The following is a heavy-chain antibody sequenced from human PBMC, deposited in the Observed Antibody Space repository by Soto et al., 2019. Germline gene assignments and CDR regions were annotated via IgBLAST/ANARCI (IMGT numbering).Heavy chain of an antibody. J-gene: IGHJ4*02. CDR1: RFTFSRYW. V-gene: IGHV3-7*01. Sequence: EVVLVESGGRLVQPGGSLTHSCVASRFTFSRYWMSWVRQAPAKGLEWVAAIKPDASATYYVDSVRGRFTISRDNARQLLSLQMNSLRADDTGVYYCASLDHGIEYTGRGDFDSWGQGTLVTVSS. D-gene: IGHD6-6*01. CDR3: ASLDHGIEYTGRGDFDS. CDR2: IKPDASAT.